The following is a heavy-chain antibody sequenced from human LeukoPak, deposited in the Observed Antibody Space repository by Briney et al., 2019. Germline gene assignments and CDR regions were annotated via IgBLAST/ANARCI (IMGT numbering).Heavy chain of an antibody. CDR3: AKDVDTSLVIPPFLL. J-gene: IGHJ4*02. CDR2: ISGSGGST. Sequence: GGSLRLSCAAAGFTFSSYAMSCFRQAPGKGLEWVSAISGSGGSTYYADSVRGRFTISRDNSKNTLYLQMNSLRAEDTAVYYCAKDVDTSLVIPPFLLWAQRTLVTVSS. CDR1: GFTFSSYA. V-gene: IGHV3-23*01. D-gene: IGHD5-18*01.